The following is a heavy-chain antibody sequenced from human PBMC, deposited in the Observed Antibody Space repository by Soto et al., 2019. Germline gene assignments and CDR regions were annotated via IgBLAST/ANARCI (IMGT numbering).Heavy chain of an antibody. CDR3: ATIWTRRGYSYGYSHNWFDP. CDR2: INHSGST. V-gene: IGHV4-34*01. CDR1: GGSFSGYY. J-gene: IGHJ5*02. D-gene: IGHD5-18*01. Sequence: SETLSLTCAVDGGSFSGYYWSWIRQPPGKGLEWIGEINHSGSTNYNPSLKSRVTISVDTSKNQFSLKLSSVAAADTAVYYCATIWTRRGYSYGYSHNWFDPWGQGTLVT.